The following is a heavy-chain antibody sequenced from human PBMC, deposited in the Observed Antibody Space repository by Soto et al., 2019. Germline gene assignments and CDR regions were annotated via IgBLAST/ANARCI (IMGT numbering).Heavy chain of an antibody. J-gene: IGHJ4*02. V-gene: IGHV4-59*01. D-gene: IGHD2-8*01. CDR3: ARDGVGDGYFFDY. Sequence: TSETLSLTCTVSGGSISSYYWSWIRQPPGKGLEWIGYIYYSGSTNYNPSLKSRVTISVDTSKNQFSLKLSSVTAADTAVYYCARDGVGDGYFFDYWGQGTLVTVSS. CDR1: GGSISSYY. CDR2: IYYSGST.